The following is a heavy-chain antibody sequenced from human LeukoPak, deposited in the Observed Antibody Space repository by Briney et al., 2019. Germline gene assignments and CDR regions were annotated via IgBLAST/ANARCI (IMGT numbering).Heavy chain of an antibody. Sequence: GGSLRLSCTASGFTFSNYWMDWVRQAPGKGLVWVSRIKSDGSTTTYADSVKGRFTISRDNAKSTLYLQVNSLRAEDTAVYYCVRLADPGYWGQGTLVTVSS. CDR3: VRLADPGY. CDR2: IKSDGSTT. V-gene: IGHV3-74*01. CDR1: GFTFSNYW. D-gene: IGHD6-19*01. J-gene: IGHJ4*02.